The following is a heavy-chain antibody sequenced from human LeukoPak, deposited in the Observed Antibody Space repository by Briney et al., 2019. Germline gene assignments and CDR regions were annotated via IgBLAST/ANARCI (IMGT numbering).Heavy chain of an antibody. CDR2: MNPNSGYT. CDR3: ARVPRDIMSI. Sequence: ASVKVSCKASGYTFTSYDINWVRQATGQGLEWMGYMNPNSGYTGYAQKFQGRVTMTRNTSISTAYMELSNLRSEDTAVYYCARVPRDIMSIWGQGTMVTVSS. V-gene: IGHV1-8*01. D-gene: IGHD5/OR15-5a*01. CDR1: GYTFTSYD. J-gene: IGHJ3*02.